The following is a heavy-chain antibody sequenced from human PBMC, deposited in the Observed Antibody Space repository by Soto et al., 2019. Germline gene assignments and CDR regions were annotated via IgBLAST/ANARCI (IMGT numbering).Heavy chain of an antibody. D-gene: IGHD4-4*01. CDR2: IKSKSSGGTT. V-gene: IGHV3-15*01. CDR3: TSEKGWRQSPLDS. J-gene: IGHJ5*01. Sequence: LVESGGGLVKPGGSIRLSCAASGFIFRNAWMSWVRQAPGKGLEWVGRIKSKSSGGTTDYAAPVEGRVTITRDDSKSILYLQMTSLTVDDTAVYFCTSEKGWRQSPLDSWGQGALVTVSS. CDR1: GFIFRNAW.